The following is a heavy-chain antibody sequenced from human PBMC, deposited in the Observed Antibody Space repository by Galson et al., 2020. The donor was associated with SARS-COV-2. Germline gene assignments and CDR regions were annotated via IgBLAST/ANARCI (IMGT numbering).Heavy chain of an antibody. CDR1: GYSITSYW. CDR2: IDPSDSYT. J-gene: IGHJ4*02. V-gene: IGHV5-10-1*01. D-gene: IGHD5-12*01. CDR3: ARTPVEMATIFPDY. Sequence: GESLKISCKGSGYSITSYWISWVRQMPRKGLEWLWRIDPSDSYTNYSPSFQGHVTISADKSISTAYRQWSSLKASDTAMYYCARTPVEMATIFPDYWGQGTLVTVSS.